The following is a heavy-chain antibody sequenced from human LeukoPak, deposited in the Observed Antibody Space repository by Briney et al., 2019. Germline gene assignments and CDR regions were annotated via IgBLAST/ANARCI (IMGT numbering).Heavy chain of an antibody. Sequence: ASVKVSCKASGYTFTSYGISWVRQAPGQGLEWMGGISAYNGNTNYAQKLQGRVTMTTDTSTSTAYMELRSLRSDDTAVYYCARMVVPAAISVYYYYYMDVWGKGTTVTVSS. CDR1: GYTFTSYG. CDR3: ARMVVPAAISVYYYYYMDV. CDR2: ISAYNGNT. D-gene: IGHD2-2*02. V-gene: IGHV1-18*01. J-gene: IGHJ6*03.